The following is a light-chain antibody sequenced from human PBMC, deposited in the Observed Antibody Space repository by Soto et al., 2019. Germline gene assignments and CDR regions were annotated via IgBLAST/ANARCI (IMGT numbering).Light chain of an antibody. J-gene: IGKJ1*01. CDR1: QSVSRN. V-gene: IGKV3-15*01. Sequence: EVLMTQSPATLSVSPGERATLSCRASQSVSRNLAWFQQKPGQTPRLLIYGVSTRATGIPARFSGSGSGADFTLTISSLQSEDFAVYYCQQYILWPRTFGQGTKVEIK. CDR2: GVS. CDR3: QQYILWPRT.